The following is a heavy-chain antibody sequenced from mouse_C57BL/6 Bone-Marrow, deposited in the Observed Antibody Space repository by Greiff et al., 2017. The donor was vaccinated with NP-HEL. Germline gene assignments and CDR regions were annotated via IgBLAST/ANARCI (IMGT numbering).Heavy chain of an antibody. D-gene: IGHD1-1*01. CDR2: IWSGGST. CDR1: GFSLTSYG. J-gene: IGHJ3*01. CDR3: ARRRYYYGSSYGAWFAY. Sequence: VKLQESGPGLVQPSQSLSITCTVSGFSLTSYGVHWVRQSPGKGLEWLGVIWSGGSTDYNAAFISRLSISKDNSKSQVFFKMNSLQADDTAIYYCARRRYYYGSSYGAWFAYWGQGTLVTVSA. V-gene: IGHV2-2*01.